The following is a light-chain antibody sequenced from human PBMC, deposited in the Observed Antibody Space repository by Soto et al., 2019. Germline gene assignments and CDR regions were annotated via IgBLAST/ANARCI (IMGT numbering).Light chain of an antibody. J-gene: IGLJ1*01. CDR2: DVS. V-gene: IGLV2-14*01. Sequence: QSVLTQPASESVSPGQSITVSCTGTSSVVGGYNYVSWYQQHPGKAPKLMIYDVSNRPSGVSNRFSGSKSGNTASLTISGLQAEDEADYYCSSYSRSSTNVFGAGTKVTVL. CDR3: SSYSRSSTNV. CDR1: SSVVGGYNY.